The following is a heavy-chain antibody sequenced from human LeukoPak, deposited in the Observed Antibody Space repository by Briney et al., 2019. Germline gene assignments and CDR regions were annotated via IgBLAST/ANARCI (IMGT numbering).Heavy chain of an antibody. V-gene: IGHV4-61*01. CDR3: ARDRHCSSTSCYGLGGMDV. D-gene: IGHD2-2*01. J-gene: IGHJ6*02. Sequence: SETLSLTCTVSGGSVSSGSYYWSWIRQPPGKGLEWVGYIYYSGSTHYNPSLKSRVTISVDTSKNQFPLKLSSVTAADTAVYYCARDRHCSSTSCYGLGGMDVGGQGTTVTVSS. CDR1: GGSVSSGSYY. CDR2: IYYSGST.